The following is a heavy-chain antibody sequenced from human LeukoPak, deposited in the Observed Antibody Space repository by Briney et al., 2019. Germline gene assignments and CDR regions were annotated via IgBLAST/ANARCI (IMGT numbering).Heavy chain of an antibody. CDR3: ARDIRPDY. J-gene: IGHJ4*02. CDR2: IYYSGST. CDR1: GGFISSYY. V-gene: IGHV4-59*01. Sequence: SETLSLTCTVSGGFISSYYWSWIRQPPGKGLEWIGYIYYSGSTNYNPSLKSRVTISVDTSKNQFSLKLSSVTAADTAVYYCARDIRPDYWGQGTLVTVSS.